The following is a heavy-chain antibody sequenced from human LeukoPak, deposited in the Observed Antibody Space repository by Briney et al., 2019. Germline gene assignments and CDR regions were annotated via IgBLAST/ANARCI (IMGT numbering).Heavy chain of an antibody. CDR3: TRDLMDYDVSTGLHHYYMDV. Sequence: GGSLRLSCAASGFTFTIFGLNWVRQAPGKGPEWVSYIDARSGITYYADSVQGRFTLSRDNARESVFLQMDSLRVDDTAVYYCTRDLMDYDVSTGLHHYYMDVWGQGTTVTVSS. V-gene: IGHV3-48*01. CDR2: IDARSGIT. J-gene: IGHJ6*02. D-gene: IGHD3-9*01. CDR1: GFTFTIFG.